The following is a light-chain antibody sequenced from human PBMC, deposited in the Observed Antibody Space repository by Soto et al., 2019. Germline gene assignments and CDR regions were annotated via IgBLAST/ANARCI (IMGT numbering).Light chain of an antibody. CDR1: QSVSSSY. CDR2: GAS. V-gene: IGKV3-20*01. CDR3: QQYGSSPRT. Sequence: EIVLTQSPGTLSLSPGERATLSCRASQSVSSSYLAWYQQKPGQAPRLLIYGASSSATGIPDRFSGSGSGTAFPLTISKLQPEDFEVYYCQQYGSSPRTFGQGTKVEIK. J-gene: IGKJ1*01.